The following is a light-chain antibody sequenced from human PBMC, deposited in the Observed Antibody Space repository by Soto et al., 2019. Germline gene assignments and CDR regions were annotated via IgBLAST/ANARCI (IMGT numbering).Light chain of an antibody. Sequence: DIQMTQSPSTLSASVGDRVTITCRASQSISSWLAWYQQKPGKAPKLLIYDASSLESGVPSRFSGSGSGTEFTLTISSLQSEDFGVYYCQHYNRWPLTFGGGTKVDIK. V-gene: IGKV1-5*01. J-gene: IGKJ4*01. CDR2: DAS. CDR1: QSISSW. CDR3: QHYNRWPLT.